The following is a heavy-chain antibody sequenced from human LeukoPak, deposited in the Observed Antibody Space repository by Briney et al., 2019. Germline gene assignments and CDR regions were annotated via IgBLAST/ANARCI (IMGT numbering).Heavy chain of an antibody. CDR1: GFTFSNYA. D-gene: IGHD3-22*01. J-gene: IGHJ4*02. V-gene: IGHV3-48*03. CDR2: ISSSGSTI. CDR3: ARDWRDSSGYYSYYFDY. Sequence: HPGGSLRLSCSTSGFTFSNYAMNWVRQAPGKGLEWVLYISSSGSTIYYADSVKGPFTISRDNAKKSLYLQMISLRAEDTAVYYCARDWRDSSGYYSYYFDYWGQGTLVTVSS.